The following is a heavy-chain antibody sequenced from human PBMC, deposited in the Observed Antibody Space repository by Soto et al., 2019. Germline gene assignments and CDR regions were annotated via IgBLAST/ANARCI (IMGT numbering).Heavy chain of an antibody. Sequence: QVQLVQSGPEVKKPGASVKVSCKASGYTFNTYGYSWVRQAPGQGLEWVGWIGTHNGDTTYAQKFQGRVTMTIDTSTTTWYMELRRLTAADTAIYFCAIDLRGAEGFNPWGQGTLVTFSS. CDR1: GYTFNTYG. CDR2: IGTHNGDT. CDR3: AIDLRGAEGFNP. V-gene: IGHV1-18*01. J-gene: IGHJ5*02. D-gene: IGHD3-9*01.